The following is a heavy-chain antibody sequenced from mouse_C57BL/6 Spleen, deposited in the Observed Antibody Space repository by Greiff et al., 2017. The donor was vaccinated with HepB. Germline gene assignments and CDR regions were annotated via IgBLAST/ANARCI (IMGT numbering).Heavy chain of an antibody. CDR1: GFSFNTYA. D-gene: IGHD2-5*01. V-gene: IGHV10-1*01. Sequence: EVQLVESGGGLVQPKGSLKLSCAASGFSFNTYAMNWVRQAPGKGLEWVARIRSKSNNYATYYADSVKDRFTISRDDSESMLYLQMNNLKTEDTAMDYCVRHGSNSGAMDYWGQGTSVTVSS. J-gene: IGHJ4*01. CDR3: VRHGSNSGAMDY. CDR2: IRSKSNNYAT.